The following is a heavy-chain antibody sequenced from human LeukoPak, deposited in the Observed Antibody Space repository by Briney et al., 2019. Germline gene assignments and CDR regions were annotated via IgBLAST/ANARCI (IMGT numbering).Heavy chain of an antibody. J-gene: IGHJ5*02. V-gene: IGHV1-69*13. CDR1: GGTFSSYA. D-gene: IGHD3-10*01. CDR2: IIPIFGTA. CDR3: ARDVYGGYNWFDP. Sequence: SVKVSCKASGGTFSSYAISWVRQAPGQGLEWMGGIIPIFGTANYAQKFQGRVTITADESTSTAYMELSSLRSEDTAVYYCARDVYGGYNWFDPWGQGTLVTVSS.